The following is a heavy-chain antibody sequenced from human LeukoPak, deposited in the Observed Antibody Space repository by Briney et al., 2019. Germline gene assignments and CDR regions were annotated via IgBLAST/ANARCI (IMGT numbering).Heavy chain of an antibody. D-gene: IGHD3-22*01. CDR3: ASHYYDSSGYYDY. CDR1: GGSISSSSYY. Sequence: PSETLSLTRTVSGGSISSSSYYWGWIRQPPGKGLEWIGSIYYSGSTYYNPSLKSRVTISVDTSKNQFSLKLSSVTAADTAVYYCASHYYDSSGYYDYWGQGTLVTVSS. CDR2: IYYSGST. V-gene: IGHV4-39*01. J-gene: IGHJ4*02.